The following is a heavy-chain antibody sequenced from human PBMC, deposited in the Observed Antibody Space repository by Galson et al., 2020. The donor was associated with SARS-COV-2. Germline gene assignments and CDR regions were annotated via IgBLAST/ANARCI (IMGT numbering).Heavy chain of an antibody. V-gene: IGHV4-39*07. J-gene: IGHJ4*02. CDR1: GGSIISSSYY. CDR2: LHYSGST. Sequence: SQTLSLTCTVSGGSIISSSYYWGWIRQPPGRGLEWVGSLHYSGSTYYNPSLKSRVTISVDTSKNQFSLKVSSVTAADTAVYYCAREMRGAVATHVYYWGQGTLVTVSS. CDR3: AREMRGAVATHVYY. D-gene: IGHD5-12*01.